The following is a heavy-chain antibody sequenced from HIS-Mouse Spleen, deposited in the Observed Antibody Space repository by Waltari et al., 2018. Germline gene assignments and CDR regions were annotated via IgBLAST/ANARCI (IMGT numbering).Heavy chain of an antibody. J-gene: IGHJ3*02. CDR2: IKQHGSEK. Sequence: EVQLVESGGGLVQPGGSLRLPWAASGFTFSSFWMSWVRQAPGKGLEWVANIKQHGSEKHYVDSVKGRFTISRDNAKNSLYLQMNSLRAEDTAVYYCARVGGQQLITDAFDIWGQGTMVTVSS. D-gene: IGHD6-13*01. CDR1: GFTFSSFW. CDR3: ARVGGQQLITDAFDI. V-gene: IGHV3-7*01.